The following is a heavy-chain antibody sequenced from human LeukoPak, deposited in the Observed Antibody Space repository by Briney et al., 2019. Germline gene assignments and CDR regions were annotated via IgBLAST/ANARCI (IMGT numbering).Heavy chain of an antibody. CDR3: AALLPPFDY. V-gene: IGHV1-69*04. Sequence: ASVKVSCKASGGTFSSYAISWVRQAPGQGLEWMGRIIPILGIANYAQKFQGRVTITADKSTSTVYMELSSLRSEDTAVYYCAALLPPFDYWGQGTLVTVSS. D-gene: IGHD5-18*01. CDR1: GGTFSSYA. CDR2: IIPILGIA. J-gene: IGHJ4*02.